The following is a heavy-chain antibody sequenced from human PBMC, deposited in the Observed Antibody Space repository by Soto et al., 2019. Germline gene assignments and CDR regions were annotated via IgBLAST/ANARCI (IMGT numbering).Heavy chain of an antibody. CDR3: ARDLFGWFDP. V-gene: IGHV4-59*01. Sequence: SDTLSLTCTVSGGSISSYYWSWIRQPPGKGLEWIGYIYYSGSTNYNPSLKSRVTISVDTSKNQFSLKLSSVTAADTAVYYCARDLFGWFDPWGQGTLVTVSS. D-gene: IGHD3-10*01. CDR2: IYYSGST. J-gene: IGHJ5*02. CDR1: GGSISSYY.